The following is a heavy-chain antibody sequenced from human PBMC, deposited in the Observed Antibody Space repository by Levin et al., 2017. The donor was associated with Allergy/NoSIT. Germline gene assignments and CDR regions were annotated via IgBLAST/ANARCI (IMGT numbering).Heavy chain of an antibody. Sequence: AGGSLRLSCKGSGYSFTSYWIGWVRQMPGKGLEWMGIIYPGDSDTRYSPSFQGQVTISADKSISTAYLQWSSLKASDTAMYYCARRYSGYEDAFDIWGQGTMVTVSS. CDR3: ARRYSGYEDAFDI. CDR2: IYPGDSDT. V-gene: IGHV5-51*01. D-gene: IGHD5-12*01. J-gene: IGHJ3*02. CDR1: GYSFTSYW.